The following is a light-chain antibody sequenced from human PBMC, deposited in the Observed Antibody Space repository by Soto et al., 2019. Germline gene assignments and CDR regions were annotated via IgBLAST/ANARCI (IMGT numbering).Light chain of an antibody. CDR2: DVN. J-gene: IGLJ2*01. Sequence: QSALTQPASVSGSPGQSIATSCTGTSSDVGAYDHVSWYQQHPGKAPKLMIYDVNYRPSGVSNRFSGSKSGNTASLTISGLQAEDEADYYCSSYTSSSSVIFGGGTKLTVL. CDR1: SSDVGAYDH. V-gene: IGLV2-14*01. CDR3: SSYTSSSSVI.